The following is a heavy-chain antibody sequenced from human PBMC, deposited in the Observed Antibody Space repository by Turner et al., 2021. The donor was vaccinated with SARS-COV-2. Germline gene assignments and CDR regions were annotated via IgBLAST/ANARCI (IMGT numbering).Heavy chain of an antibody. D-gene: IGHD3-16*02. J-gene: IGHJ4*02. CDR3: ARVRPSLIDYFDY. CDR2: IYSGGST. V-gene: IGHV3-53*02. Sequence: EVQLVETGGGLIQPGGSLRLSCPASGFTVSSNYMSWVRQAPGKGLEWVSVIYSGGSTYYADSVKGRFTISRDNSKNTLYLQMNSLRAEDTAVYYCARVRPSLIDYFDYWGQGTLVTVSS. CDR1: GFTVSSNY.